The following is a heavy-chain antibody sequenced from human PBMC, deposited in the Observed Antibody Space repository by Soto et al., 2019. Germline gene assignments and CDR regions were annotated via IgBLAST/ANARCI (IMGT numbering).Heavy chain of an antibody. J-gene: IGHJ6*02. D-gene: IGHD7-27*01. CDR1: GGSVSSGSYF. CDR2: MSDSGNT. V-gene: IGHV4-61*01. Sequence: PSETLSLTCTVSGGSVSSGSYFWSWIRQPPGKGLEWIGEMSDSGNTRYNPSLKSRVTISKDTSKNQLSLRLSSVTVADTAVYYCATCQLGEYYYDMDIWGQGTTVTFS. CDR3: ATCQLGEYYYDMDI.